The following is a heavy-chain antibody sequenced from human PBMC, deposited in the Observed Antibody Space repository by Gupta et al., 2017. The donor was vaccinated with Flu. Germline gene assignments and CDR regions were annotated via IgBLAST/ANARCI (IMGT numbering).Heavy chain of an antibody. V-gene: IGHV3-21*01. Sequence: IYSMIWVRQGPGKGLGWVSAISGSSSRIYFADSLKGRFTISRDNARNSLYLHMNSLRAEDTAVYYCARGWLDDYYYYSMDVWGKGTTVTVSS. D-gene: IGHD5-12*01. CDR2: ISGSSSRI. CDR1: IYS. J-gene: IGHJ6*03. CDR3: ARGWLDDYYYYSMDV.